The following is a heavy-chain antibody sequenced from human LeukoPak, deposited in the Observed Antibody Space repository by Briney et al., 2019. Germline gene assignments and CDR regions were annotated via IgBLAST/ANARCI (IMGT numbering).Heavy chain of an antibody. CDR1: GFTFSGHY. Sequence: GGSLRLSCAASGFTFSGHYMDWVRQAPGKGLEWVGRTRNEANSYTTEYAASVKGRFTISRDDSKNSLYLQMNSLKTEDTAVYYCASITLRGYSYGYDYWGQGTLVTVSS. CDR3: ASITLRGYSYGYDY. V-gene: IGHV3-72*01. CDR2: TRNEANSYTT. J-gene: IGHJ4*02. D-gene: IGHD5-18*01.